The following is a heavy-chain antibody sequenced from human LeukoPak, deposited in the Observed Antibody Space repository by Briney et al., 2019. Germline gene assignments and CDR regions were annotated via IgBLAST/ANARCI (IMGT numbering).Heavy chain of an antibody. Sequence: SETLSLTCTVSGGSISSYYWSWIRQPPGKGLEWIGYIYYSGSTNYNPSLKSRVTVSVDTSKNQFSLKLSSVTAADTAVYYCARGTGITNAFDIWGQGTMVTVSS. CDR2: IYYSGST. V-gene: IGHV4-59*12. CDR1: GGSISSYY. D-gene: IGHD3-10*01. J-gene: IGHJ3*02. CDR3: ARGTGITNAFDI.